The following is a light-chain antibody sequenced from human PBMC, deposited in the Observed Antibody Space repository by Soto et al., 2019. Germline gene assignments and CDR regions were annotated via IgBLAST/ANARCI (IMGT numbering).Light chain of an antibody. V-gene: IGKV3-11*01. CDR3: RQCGSSGT. CDR2: DAS. Sequence: TRAPDTRSQSLGRGATRSCRASQSVSSYLAWYQQKPGQAPRLLIYDASNRATGLPARFSGRGSGPAATLPIRSPEPADFAAFYCRQCGSSGTLGQGTKVDI. CDR1: QSVSSY. J-gene: IGKJ1*01.